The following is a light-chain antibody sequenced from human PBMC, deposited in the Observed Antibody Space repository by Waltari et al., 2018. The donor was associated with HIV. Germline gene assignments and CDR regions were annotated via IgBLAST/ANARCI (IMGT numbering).Light chain of an antibody. CDR1: NSNIGSNY. CDR3: AAGDDSLSGPV. J-gene: IGLJ3*02. V-gene: IGLV1-47*01. Sequence: QSVLTQPHSASRTPGQRVTITRSGSNSNIGSNYVYWYQQLPGTAPKVLIYRTNQLSSGVPDRFSGSKSGTSASLAISWLRSEDEADYYCAAGDDSLSGPVFGGGTKLTVL. CDR2: RTN.